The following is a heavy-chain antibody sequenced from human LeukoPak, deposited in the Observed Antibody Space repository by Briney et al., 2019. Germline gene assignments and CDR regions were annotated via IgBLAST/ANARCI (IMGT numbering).Heavy chain of an antibody. CDR3: TRVPPVGDTFGIYFDY. V-gene: IGHV3-49*03. Sequence: GGSLRLSCTASGFTFGDYAMSWFRQAPGKGLEWVGFIRSKAYGGTTEYAASVKGRFTISRDDSKSIAYLQMNSLKTEDTAVYYCTRVPPVGDTFGIYFDYRGQGTLVTVSS. D-gene: IGHD1-26*01. CDR1: GFTFGDYA. J-gene: IGHJ4*02. CDR2: IRSKAYGGTT.